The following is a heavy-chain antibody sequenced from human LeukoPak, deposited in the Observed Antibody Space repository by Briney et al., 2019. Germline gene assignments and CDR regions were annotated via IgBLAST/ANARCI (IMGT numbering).Heavy chain of an antibody. CDR1: GGSISIYY. CDR2: VFTSGIT. D-gene: IGHD1-7*01. CDR3: ASRYNWNSDAFDI. Sequence: PSETLSLTCTVSGGSISIYYWNWIRQPAGKGLEWIGRVFTSGITNYNPSLKSRVTMSVETSKNQFSLNLSSVTAADTAVYYCASRYNWNSDAFDIWGQGTMVTVSS. J-gene: IGHJ3*02. V-gene: IGHV4-4*07.